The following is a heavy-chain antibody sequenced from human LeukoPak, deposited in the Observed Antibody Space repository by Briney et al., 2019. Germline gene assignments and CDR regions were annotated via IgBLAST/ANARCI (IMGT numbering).Heavy chain of an antibody. CDR1: GFTFSNAW. CDR3: TTEVYYYDSNDY. CDR2: IKSKTDGGTT. D-gene: IGHD3-22*01. J-gene: IGHJ4*02. Sequence: GGSLRLSCAASGFTFSNAWMSWVRQAPGKGLEWVGRIKSKTDGGTTDYAAPVKGRFTISRDDSKNTLYLQMNSLKTEDTTMYYRTTEVYYYDSNDYWGQGTLVTVSS. V-gene: IGHV3-15*01.